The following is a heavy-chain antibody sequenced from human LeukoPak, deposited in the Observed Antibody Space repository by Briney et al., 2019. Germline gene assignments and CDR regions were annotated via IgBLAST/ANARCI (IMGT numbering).Heavy chain of an antibody. CDR3: ASVLWFGGIFFDY. D-gene: IGHD3-10*01. V-gene: IGHV3-11*01. Sequence: PGGSLRLSCAASGFSFSDYYMSWIRQAPGKGLEWVSYMSNSGSTIYYADSVKGRFTISRDNTKNSLDLQMNSLRAEDTAVYYCASVLWFGGIFFDYWGQGTLVTVSS. J-gene: IGHJ4*02. CDR1: GFSFSDYY. CDR2: MSNSGSTI.